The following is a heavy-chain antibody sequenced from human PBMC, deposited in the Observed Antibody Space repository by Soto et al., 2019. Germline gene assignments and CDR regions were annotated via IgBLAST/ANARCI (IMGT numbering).Heavy chain of an antibody. CDR3: ARGMYGVY. CDR2: ISAHNGNT. J-gene: IGHJ4*02. D-gene: IGHD3-10*02. Sequence: QVHLVQSGAEVKKPGASVKVSCKGSGYTFTSYGITWVRQAPGQGLEWMGWISAHNGNTDYAQKLQGRVTVTRDTSTSTAYMELRSLRADDTAVYYCARGMYGVYWGQGALVTVSS. V-gene: IGHV1-18*01. CDR1: GYTFTSYG.